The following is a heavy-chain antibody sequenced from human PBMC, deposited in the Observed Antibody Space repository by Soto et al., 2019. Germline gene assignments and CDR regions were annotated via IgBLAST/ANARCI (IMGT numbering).Heavy chain of an antibody. CDR3: ARGVAAAGVYYYGMDV. CDR1: GYTFTSYY. J-gene: IGHJ6*02. CDR2: INPSGGSA. V-gene: IGHV1-46*01. Sequence: GAPVKVSCKASGYTFTSYYMHWVRQAPGQGLEWMGIINPSGGSASYAQKFQGRVTMTRDTSTSTVYMELSSLRSEDTAVYYCARGVAAAGVYYYGMDVWGQGTTVTVSS. D-gene: IGHD6-13*01.